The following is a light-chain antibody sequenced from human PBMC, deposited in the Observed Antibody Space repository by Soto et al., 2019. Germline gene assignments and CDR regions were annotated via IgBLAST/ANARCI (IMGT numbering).Light chain of an antibody. Sequence: EIVMTQSPATLSVSPGERATLSCRASQSVSSNLAWYQQKPGQAPRPLIYGASTKATGIPARFSGSGSGTESTLTISSPEAEDFAVYSCQQYNNWPPWTFGQGAKVEIK. CDR3: QQYNNWPPWT. CDR1: QSVSSN. CDR2: GAS. J-gene: IGKJ1*01. V-gene: IGKV3-15*01.